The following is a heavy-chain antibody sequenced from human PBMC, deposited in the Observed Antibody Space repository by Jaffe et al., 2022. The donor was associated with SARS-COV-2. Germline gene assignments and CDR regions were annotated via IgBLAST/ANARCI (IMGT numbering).Heavy chain of an antibody. D-gene: IGHD3-22*01. V-gene: IGHV3-30*18. CDR2: ISYDGSNK. CDR1: GFTFSSYG. J-gene: IGHJ6*02. Sequence: QVQLVESGGGVVQPGRSLRLSCAASGFTFSSYGMHWVRQAPGKGLEWVAVISYDGSNKYYADSVKGRFTISRDNSKNTLYLQMNSLRAEDTAVYYCAKANYYDSSGSDTKNYYYGMDVWGQGTTVTVSS. CDR3: AKANYYDSSGSDTKNYYYGMDV.